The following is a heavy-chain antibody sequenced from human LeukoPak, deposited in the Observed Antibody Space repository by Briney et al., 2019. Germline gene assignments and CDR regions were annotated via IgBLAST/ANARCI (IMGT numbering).Heavy chain of an antibody. V-gene: IGHV3-30*18. D-gene: IGHD6-13*01. J-gene: IGHJ4*02. Sequence: QPGRSLRLSCAASGFTFSRYGLHWVRQAPGKGLEWVAVIANDGKDKKYADSVKGRFSISRDNSKSTLYLQMNSLRAEDMGVYYCAKDQQVGAAAYYFDSWGQGTLVTVPS. CDR2: IANDGKDK. CDR3: AKDQQVGAAAYYFDS. CDR1: GFTFSRYG.